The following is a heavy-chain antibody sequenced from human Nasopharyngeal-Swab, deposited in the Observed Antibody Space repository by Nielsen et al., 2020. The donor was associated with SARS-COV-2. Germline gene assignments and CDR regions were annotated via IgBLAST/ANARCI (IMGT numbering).Heavy chain of an antibody. V-gene: IGHV3-23*01. D-gene: IGHD2-15*01. CDR1: GFTFSAYY. Sequence: LSLTCAAPGFTFSAYYMSWIRQAPGKGLEWVSAIGGTGGSTYYADSVKGQFTISRDNSKNTLYLQMNSLRAEDTAVYYCAKDRGCSGGSCYVHWYFDLWGRGTLVTVSS. CDR2: IGGTGGST. J-gene: IGHJ2*01. CDR3: AKDRGCSGGSCYVHWYFDL.